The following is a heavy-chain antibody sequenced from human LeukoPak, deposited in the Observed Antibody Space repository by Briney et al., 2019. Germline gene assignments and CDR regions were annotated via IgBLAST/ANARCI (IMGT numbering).Heavy chain of an antibody. D-gene: IGHD6-13*01. V-gene: IGHV3-9*01. CDR3: AKAIWQQLALFDY. CDR2: ISWNSGTI. CDR1: GFTFAYYA. J-gene: IGHJ4*02. Sequence: GGSLRLSCAASGFTFAYYAMHWVRQAPGKGLEWVSGISWNSGTIGYADSVKGRFTISRDNAKNSLYLQMNSLRAEDTALYYCAKAIWQQLALFDYWGQGTLVTVSS.